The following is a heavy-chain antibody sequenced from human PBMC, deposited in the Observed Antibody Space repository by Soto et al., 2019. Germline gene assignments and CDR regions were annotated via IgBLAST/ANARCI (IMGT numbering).Heavy chain of an antibody. D-gene: IGHD2-2*01. CDR3: AHSLSPSWGSRGACDY. V-gene: IGHV2-5*02. CDR1: GFSLSTRGVG. Sequence: QITLKESGPTLVKPTQTLTLTCTFSGFSLSTRGVGVGWIRQPPGKALEWLALIYWDDDKRYSPSLTSRLTSTKDTSKNQGVLTRTNMDPVDTATYYCAHSLSPSWGSRGACDYWGQGTLVTVSA. CDR2: IYWDDDK. J-gene: IGHJ4*02.